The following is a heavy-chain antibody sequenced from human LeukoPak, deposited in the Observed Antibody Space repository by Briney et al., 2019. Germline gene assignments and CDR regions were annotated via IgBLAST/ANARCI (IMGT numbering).Heavy chain of an antibody. V-gene: IGHV5-51*01. D-gene: IGHD2-2*01. CDR1: GYSFTSYW. CDR3: ARPTFLGFCTITSCSNPPSPAFDT. J-gene: IGHJ3*02. Sequence: GESLKISCKGSGYSFTSYWIGWVRQMPGKGLEWMGIIYPGDSDTKYSPSFQGQVTISADKSISTAYLQWSSLKASDTAMYYCARPTFLGFCTITSCSNPPSPAFDTWGQGTMVTVSS. CDR2: IYPGDSDT.